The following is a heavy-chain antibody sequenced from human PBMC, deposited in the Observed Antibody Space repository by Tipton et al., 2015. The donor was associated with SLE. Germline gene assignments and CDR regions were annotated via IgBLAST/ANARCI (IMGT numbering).Heavy chain of an antibody. Sequence: TLSLTCTVSGGSFSFSSYYWNWVRQPPGKGLEWIGYIYYSGSAKYNPSLKSRVTISVHTSRNQFSLTLSSVTAADTAIYYCASQSSGWNDWYFDLWGRGTLVTVPS. J-gene: IGHJ2*01. CDR2: IYYSGSA. CDR1: GGSFSFSSYY. D-gene: IGHD6-25*01. V-gene: IGHV4-61*01. CDR3: ASQSSGWNDWYFDL.